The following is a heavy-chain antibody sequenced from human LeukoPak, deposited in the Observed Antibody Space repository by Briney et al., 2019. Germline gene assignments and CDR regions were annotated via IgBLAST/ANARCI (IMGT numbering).Heavy chain of an antibody. Sequence: GRCLSLSCVASGLTVYSYCMHWGRRAPGKGLEWVGVISYDGSNKCQAVSVKRGFNISRDNSKSSLYLQMSSLRAEDTAVYYCARDTPLYYYDSSGYHSRFTTPGDYWGQGTLVTVSS. CDR1: GLTVYSYC. D-gene: IGHD3-22*01. V-gene: IGHV3-30*03. CDR3: ARDTPLYYYDSSGYHSRFTTPGDY. CDR2: ISYDGSNK. J-gene: IGHJ4*02.